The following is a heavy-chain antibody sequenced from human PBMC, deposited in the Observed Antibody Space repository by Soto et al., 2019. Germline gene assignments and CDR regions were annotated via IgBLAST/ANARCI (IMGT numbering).Heavy chain of an antibody. V-gene: IGHV1-2*04. D-gene: IGHD6-6*01. CDR2: INPNSGGT. CDR3: AREMYSSSSYYYYGMDV. CDR1: RYTFTGYY. J-gene: IGHJ6*02. Sequence: ASVKVSCKASRYTFTGYYMHWVRQAPGQGLEWMGWINPNSGGTNYAQKFQGWVTMTRDTSISTAYMELCRLRSDDTAVYYCAREMYSSSSYYYYGMDVWGQGTTVTVSS.